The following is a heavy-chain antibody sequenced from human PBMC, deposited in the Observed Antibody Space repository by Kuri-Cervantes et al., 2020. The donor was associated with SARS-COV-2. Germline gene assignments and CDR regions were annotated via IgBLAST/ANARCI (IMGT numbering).Heavy chain of an antibody. Sequence: ESLKILCDASGFPYTNAWMRWVRQPPAKGLEWVGRIKSIPDGGTTNYAAPVKGRFTLSRDDSKNTLYLQMNSLKTEDTAVYYCTTDPSPPYYYDSSGYSGYWGQGTLVTVSS. CDR1: GFPYTNAW. J-gene: IGHJ4*02. CDR2: IKSIPDGGTT. V-gene: IGHV3-15*01. CDR3: TTDPSPPYYYDSSGYSGY. D-gene: IGHD3-22*01.